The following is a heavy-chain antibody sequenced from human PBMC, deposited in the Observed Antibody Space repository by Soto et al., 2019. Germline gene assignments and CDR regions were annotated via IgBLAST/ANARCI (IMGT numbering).Heavy chain of an antibody. CDR2: ISSSSSSI. Sequence: PGGSLRLSCAASGFTFSDYYMSWIRQTPGKGLEWISYISSSSSSIYYADSVRGRFTISRDNAKNSLFLQMNTLRAEDTAVYYCARAYVLGYCSSTSCYGGAFDIWGQGTMVTVSS. CDR1: GFTFSDYY. CDR3: ARAYVLGYCSSTSCYGGAFDI. V-gene: IGHV3-11*01. J-gene: IGHJ3*02. D-gene: IGHD2-2*01.